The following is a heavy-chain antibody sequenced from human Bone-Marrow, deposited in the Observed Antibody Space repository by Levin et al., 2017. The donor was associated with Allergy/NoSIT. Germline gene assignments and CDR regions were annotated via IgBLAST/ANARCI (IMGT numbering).Heavy chain of an antibody. V-gene: IGHV4-39*01. CDR3: ARLDCSTSCYLFDP. D-gene: IGHD2-2*01. Sequence: SQTLSLTCTVSGGSISSSSYYWGWIRQPPGKGLEWIGSIYYSGSTYYNPSLKSRVTISVDTSKNQFSLKLSSVTAADTAVYYCARLDCSTSCYLFDPWGQGTLVTVSS. J-gene: IGHJ5*02. CDR2: IYYSGST. CDR1: GGSISSSSYY.